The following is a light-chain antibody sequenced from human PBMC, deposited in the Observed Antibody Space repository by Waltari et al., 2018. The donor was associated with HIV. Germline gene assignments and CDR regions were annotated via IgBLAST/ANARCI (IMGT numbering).Light chain of an antibody. CDR2: GNS. CDR1: SSNIGAPYD. CDR3: QSYDSSLSGWV. J-gene: IGLJ3*02. Sequence: QSVLTQPPSVSGAPGQRVTISCTGSSSNIGAPYDVHWYHQLPGSAPKLLIYGNSNRTSGVPDRFSGSKSGTSASLAITELQAEDEADYYCQSYDSSLSGWVFGGGTKLTVL. V-gene: IGLV1-40*01.